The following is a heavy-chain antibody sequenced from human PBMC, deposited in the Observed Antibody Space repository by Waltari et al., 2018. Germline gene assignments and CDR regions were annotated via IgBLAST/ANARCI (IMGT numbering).Heavy chain of an antibody. Sequence: QVQLQESGPGLVKPSETLSLTCAVSGYSISSGYYWGWIRQPPGKGLEWIGSIYHSGSTYYNPSLKSRVTISVDTSKNQFSLKLSSVTAADTAVYYCARDRHTPTSEPFDYWGQGTLVTVSS. CDR1: GYSISSGYY. J-gene: IGHJ4*02. CDR3: ARDRHTPTSEPFDY. V-gene: IGHV4-38-2*02. CDR2: IYHSGST.